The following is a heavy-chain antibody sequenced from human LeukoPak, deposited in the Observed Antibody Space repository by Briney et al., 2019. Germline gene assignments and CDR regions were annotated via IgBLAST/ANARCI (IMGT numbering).Heavy chain of an antibody. J-gene: IGHJ6*03. CDR2: IYYSGST. V-gene: IGHV4-34*01. CDR1: GGSFSGYY. D-gene: IGHD3-10*01. Sequence: SETLSLTCAVYGGSFSGYYWSWIRQPPEKGLEWIGSIYYSGSTNYNPSLKSRVTISVDTSKNQFSLKLSSVTAADTAVYYCARQYYYGSGSYPHYYYYYMDVWGKGTTVTISS. CDR3: ARQYYYGSGSYPHYYYYYMDV.